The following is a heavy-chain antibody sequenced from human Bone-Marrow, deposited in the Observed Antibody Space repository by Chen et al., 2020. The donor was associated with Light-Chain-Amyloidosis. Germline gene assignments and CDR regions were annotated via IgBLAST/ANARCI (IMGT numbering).Heavy chain of an antibody. CDR1: GYSISSGYY. D-gene: IGHD1-26*01. Sequence: QVQLQESGPRLVKPSETLSLTCVVSGYSISSGYYWGWIRQPPGKGLEWIGSIFRTGSTYYNPSLRSRVTISLDMSTNQFSLTLKSVTAADTAVYYCARDDRWETHSFDPWGQGTLVTVSS. V-gene: IGHV4-38-2*02. CDR3: ARDDRWETHSFDP. J-gene: IGHJ5*02. CDR2: IFRTGST.